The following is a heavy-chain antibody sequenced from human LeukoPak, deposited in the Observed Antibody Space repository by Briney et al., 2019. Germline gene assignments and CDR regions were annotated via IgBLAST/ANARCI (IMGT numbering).Heavy chain of an antibody. CDR3: AKDVEKWELLENYFDY. J-gene: IGHJ4*02. Sequence: GGSLRLSCAASGFTFSSHAMGWVRQAPGKGLEWVSSITGSGGSTYYGDSVKGRFTISRDNSKNTLYLQMNSLRAEDTAVYYCAKDVEKWELLENYFDYWGQGTLVTVSS. CDR2: ITGSGGST. D-gene: IGHD1-26*01. CDR1: GFTFSSHA. V-gene: IGHV3-23*01.